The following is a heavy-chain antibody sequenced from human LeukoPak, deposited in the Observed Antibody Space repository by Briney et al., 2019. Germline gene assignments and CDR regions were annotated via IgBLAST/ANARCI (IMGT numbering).Heavy chain of an antibody. CDR3: AKDKESYLDFDY. CDR2: ISGSGGST. CDR1: GFTFDDYG. J-gene: IGHJ4*02. V-gene: IGHV3-23*01. Sequence: PGGSLRLSCAASGFTFDDYGMSWVRQAPGKGLEWVSAISGSGGSTYYADSVKGRFTISRDNSKNTLYLQMNSLRAEDTAVYYCAKDKESYLDFDYWGQGTLVTVSS. D-gene: IGHD3-16*02.